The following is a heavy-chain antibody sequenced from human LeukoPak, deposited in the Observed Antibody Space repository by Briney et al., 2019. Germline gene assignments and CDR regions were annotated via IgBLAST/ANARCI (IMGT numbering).Heavy chain of an antibody. Sequence: GGSLRLSCAASGFTFSSYGMHWVRQAPGKGLEWVAVISYDGSNKYYADSVKGRFTISRDNSKNTLYLQMNSLRAEDTAVYYCAKVKDGDYYYYYGMDVWGQGTTVTVSS. D-gene: IGHD4-17*01. V-gene: IGHV3-30*18. CDR2: ISYDGSNK. CDR1: GFTFSSYG. J-gene: IGHJ6*02. CDR3: AKVKDGDYYYYYGMDV.